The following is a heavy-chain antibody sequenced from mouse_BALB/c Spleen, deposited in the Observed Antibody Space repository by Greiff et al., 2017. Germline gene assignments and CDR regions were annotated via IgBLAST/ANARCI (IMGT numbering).Heavy chain of an antibody. CDR2: ISYDGSN. CDR3: ARANWHWYFDV. J-gene: IGHJ1*01. V-gene: IGHV3-6*02. Sequence: EVQLQESGPGLVKPSQSLSLTCSVTGYSITSGYYWNWIRQFPGNKLEWMGYISYDGSNNYNPSLKNRISITRDTSKNQFFLKLNSVTTEDTATYYCARANWHWYFDVWGAGTTVTVSS. D-gene: IGHD4-1*01. CDR1: GYSITSGYY.